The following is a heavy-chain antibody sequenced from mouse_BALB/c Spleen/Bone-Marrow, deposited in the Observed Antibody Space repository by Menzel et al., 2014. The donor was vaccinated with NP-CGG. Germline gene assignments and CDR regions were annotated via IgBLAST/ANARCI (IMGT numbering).Heavy chain of an antibody. J-gene: IGHJ1*01. D-gene: IGHD4-1*01. Sequence: VQLQQPGPGLVKPSQSLSLTCTVTGYSITSDYAWNWIRQFPGNKLEWMGYISYSGSTSYNPSLNSRISVTRDTSKNQFFLQLNSVTTEDTATYYCARRTGSHWCFDVWGAGTTVAVSS. CDR2: ISYSGST. V-gene: IGHV3-2*02. CDR3: ARRTGSHWCFDV. CDR1: GYSITSDYA.